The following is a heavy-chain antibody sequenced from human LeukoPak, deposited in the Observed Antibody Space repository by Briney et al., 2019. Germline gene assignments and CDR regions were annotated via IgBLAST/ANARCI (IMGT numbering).Heavy chain of an antibody. CDR2: ICCSGGSK. D-gene: IGHD3-9*01. Sequence: GGSLRLSCAASGFTFSSYAMSWVRQAPGKGLEWVSAICCSGGSKYYADSVKGRFTISRDNSKNTLYLQMNSLRAEDTAVYYCAKDWADILTGDEAYYFDYWGQGTLVTVSS. CDR3: AKDWADILTGDEAYYFDY. CDR1: GFTFSSYA. J-gene: IGHJ4*02. V-gene: IGHV3-23*01.